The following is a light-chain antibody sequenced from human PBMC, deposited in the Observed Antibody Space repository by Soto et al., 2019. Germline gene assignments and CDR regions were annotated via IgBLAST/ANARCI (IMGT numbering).Light chain of an antibody. V-gene: IGLV2-14*01. CDR1: SGDIGSYNR. CDR3: SSYTNINTRACV. J-gene: IGLJ1*01. Sequence: QSVLTQPAPVSGSPGQSITISCTGTSGDIGSYNRVSWYQQQPGKAPKLIIYEVTDRPSGVSNRFSGSKSGNTASLTISGLQAEDEAEYYCSSYTNINTRACVFGTGTKVTVL. CDR2: EVT.